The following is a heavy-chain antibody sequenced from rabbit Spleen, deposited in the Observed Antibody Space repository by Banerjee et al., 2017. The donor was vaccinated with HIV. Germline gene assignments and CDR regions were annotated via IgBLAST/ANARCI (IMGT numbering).Heavy chain of an antibody. D-gene: IGHD2-1*01. J-gene: IGHJ4*01. CDR3: ARWTYSADDVGDYPYYFDL. CDR1: RFSLSSYYY. CDR2: VTSSSDSA. Sequence: QSLEESAGGLVQPGTSLTLTCTASRFSLSSYYYMCWVRQAPGKGLEWIACVTSSSDSAYYAPWAKGRFTISKTSSTTVTLQMTSLTAADTATYFCARWTYSADDVGDYPYYFDLWGPGTLVTVS. V-gene: IGHV1S40*01.